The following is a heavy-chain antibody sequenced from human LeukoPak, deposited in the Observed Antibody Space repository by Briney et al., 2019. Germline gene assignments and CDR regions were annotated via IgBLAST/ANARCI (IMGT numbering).Heavy chain of an antibody. J-gene: IGHJ4*02. CDR3: VRDRGYSGAYFGD. V-gene: IGHV4-61*02. CDR2: INTSGST. CDR1: GGSISSGSYY. Sequence: PSRTLSLTCTVSGGSISSGSYYWSWIRQPAGKGLEWIGRINTSGSTNYNPSLKSRVTISIDTSKNQFSLKLSSVTAADTAVYYCVRDRGYSGAYFGDWGQGTLVTVSS. D-gene: IGHD5-12*01.